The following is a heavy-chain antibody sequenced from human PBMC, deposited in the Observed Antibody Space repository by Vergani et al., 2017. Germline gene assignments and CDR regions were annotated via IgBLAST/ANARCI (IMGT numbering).Heavy chain of an antibody. V-gene: IGHV4-34*01. CDR3: ARDSGGLLWFGEPPHYMDV. CDR1: GGSFSGYY. Sequence: QVQLQQWGAGLLKPSETLSLTCAVYGGSFSGYYWSWIRQPPGKGLEWIGEINHSGSTNYNPSLKSRVTISVDTSKNQFSLKLSSVTAADTAVYYCARDSGGLLWFGEPPHYMDVWGKGTTVTVSS. D-gene: IGHD3-10*01. CDR2: INHSGST. J-gene: IGHJ6*03.